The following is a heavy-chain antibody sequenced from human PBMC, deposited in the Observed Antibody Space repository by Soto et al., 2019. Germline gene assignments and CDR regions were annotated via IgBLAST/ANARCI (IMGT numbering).Heavy chain of an antibody. CDR3: AREGYCSGGSCLKFDY. Sequence: GASVKVSCKASGYTFNSYAMHWVRQAPGQRLGWMGWINAGNGNTKYSQKYQGRVTITRDTSASTAYMELSSLRSEDTAVYYCAREGYCSGGSCLKFDYWGQGTLVTVSS. CDR1: GYTFNSYA. D-gene: IGHD2-15*01. CDR2: INAGNGNT. J-gene: IGHJ4*02. V-gene: IGHV1-3*01.